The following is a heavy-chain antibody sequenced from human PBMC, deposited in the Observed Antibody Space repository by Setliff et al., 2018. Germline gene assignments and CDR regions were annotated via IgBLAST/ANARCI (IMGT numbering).Heavy chain of an antibody. Sequence: GASVKVSCKASGGTLTTFTTYSLIWVRQAPGQGLEWMGGIIPITGTTNYAQRFQGRITISTDESSSTVYMEMSRLKSEDTAVYYCARGSIVGPTRGDFDFWGLGTLVTVPQ. CDR3: ARGSIVGPTRGDFDF. J-gene: IGHJ4*02. V-gene: IGHV1-69*16. CDR2: IIPITGTT. D-gene: IGHD1-26*01. CDR1: GGTLTTFTTYS.